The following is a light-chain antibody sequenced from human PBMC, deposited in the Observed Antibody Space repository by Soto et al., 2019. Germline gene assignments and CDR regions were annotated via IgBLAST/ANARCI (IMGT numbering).Light chain of an antibody. V-gene: IGKV1-5*01. Sequence: DVQLTQAPSTLSASVGDRVTITCRASQSIGNWLAWYQQKPGKAPNLLIYDASTLENGVPSRFSGSASGTDFTLTIKSLQPDDFATYYCQHYNSYSEAFGQGTKVDIK. J-gene: IGKJ1*01. CDR1: QSIGNW. CDR2: DAS. CDR3: QHYNSYSEA.